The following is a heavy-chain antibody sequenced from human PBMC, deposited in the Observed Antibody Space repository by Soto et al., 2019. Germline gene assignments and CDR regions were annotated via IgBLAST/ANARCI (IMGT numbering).Heavy chain of an antibody. CDR3: ARSRTIAARPYWFDP. D-gene: IGHD6-6*01. CDR1: GYTFTSYG. J-gene: IGHJ5*02. V-gene: IGHV1-18*01. CDR2: ISAYNGNT. Sequence: QVQLVQSGAEVKKPGASVKVSCKASGYTFTSYGISWVRQAPGQGLEWMGWISAYNGNTNYAQKLQGRVTMTTDTATSTAYMERRSLRSDDTAVYYCARSRTIAARPYWFDPWGQGTLVTVSS.